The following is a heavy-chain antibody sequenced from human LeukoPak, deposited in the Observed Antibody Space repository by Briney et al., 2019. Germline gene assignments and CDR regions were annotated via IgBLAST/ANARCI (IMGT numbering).Heavy chain of an antibody. CDR3: ARHTGAGTEGADY. D-gene: IGHD6-19*01. CDR1: GGSISSSSYY. Sequence: PSETLSLTCTVSGGSISSSSYYWGCIRQPPGKGLGWNGSIYYSGSTYYNPSLKSRATISVDTSKNHFSLKLSSVTAADTAVYYCARHTGAGTEGADYWGQGTLVTVSS. CDR2: IYYSGST. J-gene: IGHJ4*02. V-gene: IGHV4-39*01.